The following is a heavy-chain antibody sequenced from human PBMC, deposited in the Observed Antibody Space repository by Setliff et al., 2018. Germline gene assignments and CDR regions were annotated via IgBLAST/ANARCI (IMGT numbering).Heavy chain of an antibody. V-gene: IGHV1-3*01. CDR2: INAGNGNT. Sequence: ASVKVSCKTSGYAFTDNYIHWVRQAPGQRLEWMGWINAGNGNTKYSQKFQGRVTITRDTSASTAYMELSSLRSEDTAVYYCARDGFEIVVVPAAIYYYYYMDVWGKGTTVTVS. CDR3: ARDGFEIVVVPAAIYYYYYMDV. J-gene: IGHJ6*03. D-gene: IGHD2-2*01. CDR1: GYAFTDNY.